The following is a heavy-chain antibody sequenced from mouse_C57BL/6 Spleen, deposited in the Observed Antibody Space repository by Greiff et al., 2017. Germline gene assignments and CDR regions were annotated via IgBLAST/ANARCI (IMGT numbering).Heavy chain of an antibody. Sequence: EVQVVESGGGLVKPGGSLKLSCAASGFTFSSYTMSWVRQTPEKRLEWVATISGGGGNTYYPDSVKGRFTISRDNAKNTLYLQMSSLRSEDTALYYCARYGNYAMDYWGQGTSVTVSS. J-gene: IGHJ4*01. CDR1: GFTFSSYT. CDR3: ARYGNYAMDY. V-gene: IGHV5-9*01. D-gene: IGHD2-1*01. CDR2: ISGGGGNT.